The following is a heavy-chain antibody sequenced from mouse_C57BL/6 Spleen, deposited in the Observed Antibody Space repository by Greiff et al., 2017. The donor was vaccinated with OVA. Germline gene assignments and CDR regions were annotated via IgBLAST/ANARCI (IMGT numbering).Heavy chain of an antibody. CDR1: GYAFSSSW. V-gene: IGHV1-82*01. J-gene: IGHJ4*01. D-gene: IGHD1-1*01. Sequence: TSVTISCKASGYAFSSSWMNWVKQRPGKGLEWIGRIYPGDGDTNYNGKFKGKATLTADKSSSTAYMQLSSLTSEDSAVYFCATFYYYGVADYWGQGTSVTVSS. CDR3: ATFYYYGVADY. CDR2: IYPGDGDT.